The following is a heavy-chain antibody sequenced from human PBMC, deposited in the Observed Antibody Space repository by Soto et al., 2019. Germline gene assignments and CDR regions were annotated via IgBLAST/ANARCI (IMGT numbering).Heavy chain of an antibody. V-gene: IGHV4-31*03. CDR3: ARDASRIAARLGSVAFYGMDV. Sequence: QVQLQESGPGLVKPSQTLSLTCTVSGGSISSGGYYWSWIRQHPGKGLEWIGYIYYSGSTYYNPSHKSRVTLSVDTAKNQFPLKLSSVTAADTAVYYCARDASRIAARLGSVAFYGMDVWGQGTTVTVSS. J-gene: IGHJ6*02. CDR1: GGSISSGGYY. D-gene: IGHD6-6*01. CDR2: IYYSGST.